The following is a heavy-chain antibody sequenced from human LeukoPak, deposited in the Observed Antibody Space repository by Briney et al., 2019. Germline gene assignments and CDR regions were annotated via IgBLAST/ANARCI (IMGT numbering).Heavy chain of an antibody. CDR1: GFTFSSYA. J-gene: IGHJ4*02. V-gene: IGHV3-23*01. Sequence: GGSLRLSCAASGFTFSSYAMSWVRQAPGKGLEWVSAISGSGGSTYYADSVKGRFTISRDNSKNTLYLQMNSLRAEDTALYYCAKDSELTIFGVVNYFDYWGQGTLVTVSS. CDR3: AKDSELTIFGVVNYFDY. CDR2: ISGSGGST. D-gene: IGHD3-3*01.